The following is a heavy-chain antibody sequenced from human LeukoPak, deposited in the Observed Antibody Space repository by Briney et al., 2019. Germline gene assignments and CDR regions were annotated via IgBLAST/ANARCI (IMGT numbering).Heavy chain of an antibody. CDR2: IPYDGSSK. CDR1: GFTFSSYW. J-gene: IGHJ3*02. CDR3: AKDRSGSLDI. Sequence: GGSLRLSCAASGFTFSSYWMSWVRQAPGRGLEWVAFIPYDGSSKYYADSVKGRFTISRDNSKYTLYLQLNSLRAEDTAVYYCAKDRSGSLDIWGQGTMVTVSS. D-gene: IGHD1-26*01. V-gene: IGHV3-30*02.